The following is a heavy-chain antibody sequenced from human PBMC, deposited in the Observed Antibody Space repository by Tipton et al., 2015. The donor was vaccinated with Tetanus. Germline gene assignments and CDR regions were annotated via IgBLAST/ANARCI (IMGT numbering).Heavy chain of an antibody. Sequence: LSLTCTVSDGSIGSHYWSWIRQPPGKGLVWVSRINGEASDTGYADSVKGRLSISRDNTKNMLYLQINSLRAEDTAVYYCARELAYDGSGRDAFDIWGQGTMVAVSS. CDR2: INGEASDT. V-gene: IGHV3-74*01. J-gene: IGHJ3*02. D-gene: IGHD3-10*01. CDR1: DGSIGSHY. CDR3: ARELAYDGSGRDAFDI.